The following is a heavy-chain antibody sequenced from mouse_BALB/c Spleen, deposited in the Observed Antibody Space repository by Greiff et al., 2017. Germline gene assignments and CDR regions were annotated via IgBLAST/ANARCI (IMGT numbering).Heavy chain of an antibody. D-gene: IGHD2-2*01. CDR1: GYAFTNYL. Sequence: VQLQQSGAELVRPGTSVKVSCKASGYAFTNYLIEWVKQRPGQGLEWIGVINPGSGGTNYNEKFKGKATLTADKSSSTAYMQLSSLTSDDSAVYFCARRGYDAMDYWGQGTSVTVSS. J-gene: IGHJ4*01. CDR3: ARRGYDAMDY. CDR2: INPGSGGT. V-gene: IGHV1-54*01.